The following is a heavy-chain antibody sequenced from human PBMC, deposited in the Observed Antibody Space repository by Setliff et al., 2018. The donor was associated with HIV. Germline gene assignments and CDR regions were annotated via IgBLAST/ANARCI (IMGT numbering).Heavy chain of an antibody. D-gene: IGHD1-26*01. CDR3: VRDPIEGSPDYFDY. V-gene: IGHV3-7*03. Sequence: GGSLRLSCAASGFTFSSYWMSWVRQAPGKGLEWVANIKQDGSEKSYVDSVKGRFTISRDNSRNTLFLQMNNLRPEDTATYYCVRDPIEGSPDYFDYWGQGALVTVSS. J-gene: IGHJ4*02. CDR1: GFTFSSYW. CDR2: IKQDGSEK.